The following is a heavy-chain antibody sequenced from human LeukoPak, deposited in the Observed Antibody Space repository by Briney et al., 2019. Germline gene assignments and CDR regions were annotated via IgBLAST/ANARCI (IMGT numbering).Heavy chain of an antibody. D-gene: IGHD2-15*01. CDR1: GFTFSSYG. J-gene: IGHJ1*01. CDR3: AKAVVEH. V-gene: IGHV3-30*18. Sequence: PGGSLRLSCAASGFTFSSYGMHWVRQAPGKGLEWVAVISYDGSNKYYADSVKGRFTISRDNSKNTLYLQMNSLRAEDTAVYYCAKAVVEHWGQGTLVTVSS. CDR2: ISYDGSNK.